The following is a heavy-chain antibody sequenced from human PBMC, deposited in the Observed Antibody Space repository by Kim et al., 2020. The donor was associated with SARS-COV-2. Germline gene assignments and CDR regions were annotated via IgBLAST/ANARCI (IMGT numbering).Heavy chain of an antibody. J-gene: IGHJ6*02. CDR3: ARVQIVVVITTDYGMDV. D-gene: IGHD3-22*01. Sequence: ASVKVSCKASGYTFTSYAMHWVRQAPGQRLEWMGWINAGNGNTKYSQKFQGRVTITRVTSASTAYMELSSLRSEDTAVYYCARVQIVVVITTDYGMDVWGQGTTVTVSS. V-gene: IGHV1-3*01. CDR1: GYTFTSYA. CDR2: INAGNGNT.